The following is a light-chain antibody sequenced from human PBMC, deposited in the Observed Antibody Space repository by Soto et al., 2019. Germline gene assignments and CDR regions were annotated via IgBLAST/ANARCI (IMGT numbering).Light chain of an antibody. CDR2: RAS. CDR3: QQYNKWPIT. J-gene: IGKJ5*01. CDR1: QSVISN. V-gene: IGKV3-15*01. Sequence: EVVLTQSPDTLSVSPGEGSTLSCRASQSVISNLAWYQQKPGQAPRLLIYRASTRAAGLPDRFSGSGSGTEFTLTISSLQSEDCAVYYCQQYNKWPITFGQGTRLEIK.